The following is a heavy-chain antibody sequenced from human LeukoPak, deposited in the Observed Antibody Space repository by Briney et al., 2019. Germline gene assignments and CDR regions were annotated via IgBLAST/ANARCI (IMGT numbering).Heavy chain of an antibody. J-gene: IGHJ3*02. V-gene: IGHV3-74*01. CDR2: INSDGSST. Sequence: PGGSLRLSCAASGFTFSSYTMNWVRQAPGKGLVWVSRINSDGSSTSYADSVKGRFTISRDNAKNTLYLQMNSLRAEDTAVYYCAREGPDYYDSSGYAEKRDAFDIWGQGAMVTVSS. CDR1: GFTFSSYT. CDR3: AREGPDYYDSSGYAEKRDAFDI. D-gene: IGHD3-22*01.